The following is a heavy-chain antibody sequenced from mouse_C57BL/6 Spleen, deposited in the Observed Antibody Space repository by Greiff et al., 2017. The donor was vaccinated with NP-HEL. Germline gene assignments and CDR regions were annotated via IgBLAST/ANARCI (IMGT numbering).Heavy chain of an antibody. CDR3: ARRGQLHDY. J-gene: IGHJ2*01. D-gene: IGHD3-3*01. V-gene: IGHV1-59*01. CDR1: GYTFTSYW. CDR2: IDPSDSYT. Sequence: QVQLQQPGAELVRPGTSVKLSCKASGYTFTSYWMHWVKQRPGQGLEWIGVIDPSDSYTNYNQKFKGKATLTVDTSSSTAYMQLSSLTSEDSAVYYCARRGQLHDYWGQGTTLTVSS.